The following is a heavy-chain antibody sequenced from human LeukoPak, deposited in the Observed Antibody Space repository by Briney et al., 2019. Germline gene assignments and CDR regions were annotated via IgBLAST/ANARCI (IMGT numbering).Heavy chain of an antibody. D-gene: IGHD4-17*01. V-gene: IGHV4-31*03. J-gene: IGHJ3*02. Sequence: SETLSLTCTVSGGSISSGGYYWSWIRQHPGKGLEWIGYIYYSGSTYYNPSLKSRVIISVDTSKNQFSLKLSSVTAADTAVYYCARVLPHRHLRYGYYGRRGYAFDIWGQGTMVTVTS. CDR2: IYYSGST. CDR3: ARVLPHRHLRYGYYGRRGYAFDI. CDR1: GGSISSGGYY.